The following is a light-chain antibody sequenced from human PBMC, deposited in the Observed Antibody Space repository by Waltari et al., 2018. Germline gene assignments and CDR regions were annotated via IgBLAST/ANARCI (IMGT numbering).Light chain of an antibody. CDR2: WAS. CDR1: QSVFLSSNNKNY. Sequence: VMTQSPDSLAVSLGERATLTCRSSQSVFLSSNNKNYVAWYQHKPGQPPKLLIYWASIREAGVPDRFTGSGSGTQFTLTISSLQAVDVAVYFCLQYFDVPQTFGQGTKLEI. V-gene: IGKV4-1*01. CDR3: LQYFDVPQT. J-gene: IGKJ2*01.